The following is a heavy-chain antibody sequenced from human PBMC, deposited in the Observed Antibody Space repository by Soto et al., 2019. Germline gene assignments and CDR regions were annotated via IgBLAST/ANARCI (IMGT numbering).Heavy chain of an antibody. D-gene: IGHD2-15*01. Sequence: GESLKISCKGSGYSFTIYWVSWVRQMPGKGLEWVGGIDPSASYTNYSPAFQGHVTISADKSISTAYLQLSSLEAADTAMYYCARLQDMGYYGMDFWGQGTTVTVSS. CDR3: ARLQDMGYYGMDF. J-gene: IGHJ6*02. CDR1: GYSFTIYW. CDR2: IDPSASYT. V-gene: IGHV5-10-1*01.